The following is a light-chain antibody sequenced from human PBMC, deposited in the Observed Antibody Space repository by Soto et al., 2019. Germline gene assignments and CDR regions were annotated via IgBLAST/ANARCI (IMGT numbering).Light chain of an antibody. CDR1: SSNIGKNS. Sequence: QSVLTQPPSVSAAPGQRVSISCSGGSSNIGKNSVSWYQKYPGKAPKLMIYEVNYRPSGVSNRFSGSKSGNTASLTISGLQAADEADYYCSSYTSSRTLVFGGGTQLTVL. CDR3: SSYTSSRTLV. V-gene: IGLV2-14*01. CDR2: EVN. J-gene: IGLJ2*01.